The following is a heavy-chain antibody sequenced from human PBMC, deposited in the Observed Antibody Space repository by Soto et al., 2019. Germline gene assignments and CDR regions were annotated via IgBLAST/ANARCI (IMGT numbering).Heavy chain of an antibody. D-gene: IGHD2-15*01. CDR2: VSIGGST. Sequence: GGSLRLSCAASGFTFSRYAMGWVRQGPGKGLEWVAVVSIGGSTHYADSVRGRFTISRDNSKNTLSLQMNSLTAEDTAVYFCAKRRGAGGHFDYWGQGALVTVSS. V-gene: IGHV3-23*01. CDR1: GFTFSRYA. CDR3: AKRRGAGGHFDY. J-gene: IGHJ4*02.